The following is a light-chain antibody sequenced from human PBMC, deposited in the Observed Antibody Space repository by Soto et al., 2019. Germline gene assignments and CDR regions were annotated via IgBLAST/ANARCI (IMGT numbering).Light chain of an antibody. V-gene: IGLV1-40*01. J-gene: IGLJ2*01. Sequence: QSVLTQPPSVSGAPGQRVTISCTGNSSNIGAGFDVHWYQQLPGTAPKLLIYSNNLRPSGVPDRFSGSKSGTSASLAISGLQSEDEADYHCASWDDSLNGVVFGGGTKLTVL. CDR1: SSNIGAGFD. CDR2: SNN. CDR3: ASWDDSLNGVV.